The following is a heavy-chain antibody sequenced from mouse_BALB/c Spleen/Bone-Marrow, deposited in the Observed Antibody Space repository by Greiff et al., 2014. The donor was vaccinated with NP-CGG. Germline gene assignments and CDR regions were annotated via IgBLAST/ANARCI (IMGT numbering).Heavy chain of an antibody. V-gene: IGHV5-6*01. Sequence: VQLQQSGGDLVKPGGSLKLSCAASGFTSSSYGMSWGRQTPDKRLEWVATISSGGSNTYYPDSVKGRFTISRDNAKNTLYLQMSSLKSEDTAMYYCARHQRYYAMDYWGQGTSVTVSS. J-gene: IGHJ4*01. CDR2: ISSGGSNT. CDR3: ARHQRYYAMDY. CDR1: GFTSSSYG.